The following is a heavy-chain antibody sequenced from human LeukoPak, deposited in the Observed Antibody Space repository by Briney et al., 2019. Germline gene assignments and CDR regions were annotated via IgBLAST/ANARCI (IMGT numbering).Heavy chain of an antibody. J-gene: IGHJ4*02. V-gene: IGHV4-59*12. CDR2: IDYSGST. CDR1: GGSISSYY. CDR3: ARDSRYYDSSGYYGPSTYYFDY. D-gene: IGHD3-22*01. Sequence: SETLSLTCTVSGGSISSYYWSWIRQPPGKGLEWIGYIDYSGSTNYNPSLKSRVTISVDTSKNQFSLKLSSVTAADTAVYYCARDSRYYDSSGYYGPSTYYFDYWGQGTLVTVSS.